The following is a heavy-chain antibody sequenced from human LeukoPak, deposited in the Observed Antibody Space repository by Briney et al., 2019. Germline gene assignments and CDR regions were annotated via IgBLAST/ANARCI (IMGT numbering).Heavy chain of an antibody. CDR1: GDSVSSNSAA. Sequence: SQTLSLTCAISGDSVSSNSAAWNWIRQSPSRGLEWLGRTYYRSKWYNDYAVSVKSRVTINPDTSKNQFSLKLSSVTAADTAVYYCARHRSWYSNIEYWGQGTLVTVSS. CDR3: ARHRSWYSNIEY. J-gene: IGHJ4*02. CDR2: TYYRSKWYN. V-gene: IGHV6-1*01. D-gene: IGHD4-11*01.